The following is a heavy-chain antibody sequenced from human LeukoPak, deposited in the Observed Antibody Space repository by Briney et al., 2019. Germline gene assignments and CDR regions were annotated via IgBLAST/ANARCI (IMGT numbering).Heavy chain of an antibody. J-gene: IGHJ5*02. CDR3: AKDRAIKGGFDP. V-gene: IGHV3-30*02. Sequence: GSLRLSSLASGFSLTTYGMLWGRRPPGKGLQWVAFMRSDGTSNYYGDSVEGRFTISRDNSKSTLYLLMNSLSAEDTGIYYCAKDRAIKGGFDPWGQGTPVTVSS. D-gene: IGHD3-10*01. CDR2: MRSDGTSN. CDR1: GFSLTTYG.